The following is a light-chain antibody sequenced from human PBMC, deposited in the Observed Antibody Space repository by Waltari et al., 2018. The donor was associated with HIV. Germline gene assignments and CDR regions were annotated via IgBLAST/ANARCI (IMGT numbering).Light chain of an antibody. V-gene: IGLV3-21*04. CDR1: DVGTKS. Sequence: SYVLTQPPSVSVAPGETARITCGGSDVGTKSVHWYQQKPGPAPLLVIFFDSDRSSGIPDRFSGSDSGNTATLTISGVEAGDEADYYCQVWDSNSDHYVFGTGTRVTVL. CDR3: QVWDSNSDHYV. CDR2: FDS. J-gene: IGLJ1*01.